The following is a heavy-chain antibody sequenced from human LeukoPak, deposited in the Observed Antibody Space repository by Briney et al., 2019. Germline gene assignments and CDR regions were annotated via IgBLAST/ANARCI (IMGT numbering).Heavy chain of an antibody. D-gene: IGHD3-22*01. CDR2: INPSGGST. CDR1: GYTFTSYY. V-gene: IGHV1-46*01. CDR3: ARSADYDSSGTIDDY. J-gene: IGHJ4*02. Sequence: ASVKVSCKASGYTFTSYYMHWVRQAPGQGLEWMGMINPSGGSTSYAQKFQGRVTMTRDTSTSTVYMEMSSLRSEDTAVYYCARSADYDSSGTIDDYWGQGTLVTVSS.